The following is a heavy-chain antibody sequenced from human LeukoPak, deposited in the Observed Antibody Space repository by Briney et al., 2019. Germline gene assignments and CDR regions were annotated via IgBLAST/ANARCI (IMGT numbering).Heavy chain of an antibody. V-gene: IGHV3-48*01. J-gene: IGHJ2*01. CDR2: IRSRDNTI. D-gene: IGHD3-16*01. CDR3: TRDGGYGSYVTPSNWYFDL. CDR1: GFTFSSYS. Sequence: GGSLRLSCAASGFTFSSYSMNWVRQAPGKGLEWLSYIRSRDNTIYYADSVRGRFTISSDTGQNTLYLQMNSLRGEDTALYYCTRDGGYGSYVTPSNWYFDLWGRGTLVTVSS.